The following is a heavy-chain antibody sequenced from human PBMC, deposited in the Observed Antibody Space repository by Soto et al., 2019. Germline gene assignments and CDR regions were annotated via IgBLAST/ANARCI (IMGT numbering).Heavy chain of an antibody. CDR2: IIPIFGTA. CDR1: GGTFSSYA. Sequence: QVQLVQSGAEVKKPGSSVKVSYKASGGTFSSYAISWVRQAPGQGLEWMGGIIPIFGTANYAQKFQGRVTITADESTSTAYMELSSLRSEDTAVYYCAVYYYGSGSYLPYGMDVWGQGTTVTVSS. V-gene: IGHV1-69*12. CDR3: AVYYYGSGSYLPYGMDV. D-gene: IGHD3-10*01. J-gene: IGHJ6*02.